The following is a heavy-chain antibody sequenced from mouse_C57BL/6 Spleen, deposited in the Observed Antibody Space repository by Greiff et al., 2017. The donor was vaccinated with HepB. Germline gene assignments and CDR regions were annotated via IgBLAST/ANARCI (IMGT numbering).Heavy chain of an antibody. J-gene: IGHJ3*01. D-gene: IGHD2-2*01. V-gene: IGHV1-5*01. CDR1: GYTFTSYW. Sequence: VQLQQSGTVLARPGASVKMSCKTSGYTFTSYWMHWVKQRPGQGLEWIGAIYPGNSDTSYNQKFKGKAKLTAVTSASTAYMELSSLTNEDSAVYYCTSDIYYGYENSWFAYWGQGTLVTVSA. CDR3: TSDIYYGYENSWFAY. CDR2: IYPGNSDT.